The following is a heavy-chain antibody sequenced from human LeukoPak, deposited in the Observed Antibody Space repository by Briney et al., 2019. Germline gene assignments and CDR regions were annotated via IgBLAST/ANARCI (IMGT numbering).Heavy chain of an antibody. V-gene: IGHV4-39*01. CDR2: IYDSDNT. J-gene: IGHJ6*03. CDR1: GGSISSSSYY. D-gene: IGHD6-13*01. CDR3: ATTGIGPGAQYYYYYYMDV. Sequence: KSSETLSLTCTVSGGSISSSSYYWGWIRQAPGKGLEWIASIYDSDNTYYNASLNSRVSISVDSSNNQFSLKLRSVTAADTAVYYCATTGIGPGAQYYYYYYMDVWGKGTTVTVSS.